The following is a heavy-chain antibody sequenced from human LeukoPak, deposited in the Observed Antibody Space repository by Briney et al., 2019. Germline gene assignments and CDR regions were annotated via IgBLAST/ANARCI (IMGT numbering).Heavy chain of an antibody. D-gene: IGHD6-13*01. Sequence: GASVKVSCKASGGTFSSYAISWVRQAPGQGLEWMGGIIPIFGTANYAQKFQGRVTITADESTSTAYMELSSLRSEDTAVYYCASPGYSSSWYRGGPNDYWGQGTLVTVSS. CDR3: ASPGYSSSWYRGGPNDY. V-gene: IGHV1-69*13. CDR2: IIPIFGTA. J-gene: IGHJ4*02. CDR1: GGTFSSYA.